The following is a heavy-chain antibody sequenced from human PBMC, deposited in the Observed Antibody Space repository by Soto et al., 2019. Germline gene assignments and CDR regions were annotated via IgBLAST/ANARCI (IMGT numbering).Heavy chain of an antibody. D-gene: IGHD2-2*01. Sequence: PGGSLRLSCAASVFTFSTYTMSWVRQAPGKGLEWVSVISGSGGSPSYADSVQGRFTISRDNPKNTLYLQMSSLRVEDTAMYYCAKARCSTTNCYVPDYWGQGTLVTVSS. CDR3: AKARCSTTNCYVPDY. CDR2: ISGSGGSP. V-gene: IGHV3-23*01. CDR1: VFTFSTYT. J-gene: IGHJ4*02.